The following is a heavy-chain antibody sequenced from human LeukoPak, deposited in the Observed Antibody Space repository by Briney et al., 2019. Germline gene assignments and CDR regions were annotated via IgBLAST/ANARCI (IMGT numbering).Heavy chain of an antibody. J-gene: IGHJ4*02. Sequence: SETLSLTCSVSGGSISSYYWSWIRQPAGKGLEWIGRIYSSGSTNYNPSLKTRVTMSPDTSKNQFSLNLTTVTAADTAVYYCARTSARGAQFDYWGQETLVTVSS. CDR2: IYSSGST. D-gene: IGHD3-10*01. CDR3: ARTSARGAQFDY. CDR1: GGSISSYY. V-gene: IGHV4-4*07.